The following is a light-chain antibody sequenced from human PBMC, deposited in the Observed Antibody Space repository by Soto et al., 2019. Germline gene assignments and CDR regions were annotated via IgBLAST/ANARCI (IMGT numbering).Light chain of an antibody. J-gene: IGKJ4*01. CDR2: GAS. V-gene: IGKV3-15*01. CDR1: QSVSID. CDR3: QQRSDWPT. Sequence: EIVMTQSPDTLSVSPGERATLSCRASQSVSIDLAWYQQTPGQAPRLLIYGASTRATGVPPTFSGSASGTEFTLTISSLEPEDFAVYYCQQRSDWPTFGGGTKVDIK.